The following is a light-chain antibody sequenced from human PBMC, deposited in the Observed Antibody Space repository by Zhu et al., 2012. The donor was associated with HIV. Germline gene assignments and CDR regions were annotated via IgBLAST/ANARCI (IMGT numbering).Light chain of an antibody. CDR3: QQHGSSPLT. CDR1: QRVTSSY. CDR2: GAS. J-gene: IGKJ4*01. Sequence: VLTQSPGTLSLSPGERATLSCRASQRVTSSYLAWYQQKPGQAPRLLIYGASNRATDIPDRFSGSGSGTDFTLTIDRLEPEDFAVYYCQQHGSSPLTFGGGTKAEIK. V-gene: IGKV3-20*01.